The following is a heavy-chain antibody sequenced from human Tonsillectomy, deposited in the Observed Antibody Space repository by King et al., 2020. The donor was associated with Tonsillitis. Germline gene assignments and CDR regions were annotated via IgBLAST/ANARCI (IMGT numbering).Heavy chain of an antibody. CDR3: ARSYYSKDAFDI. Sequence: VQLVESGGGLVQPGGSLRLSCAASGFTFSSYWMHWVRQAPGKGLVWVSRINSDGSSTSYADSVKGRFTISRANAKNTLYLQMNSLRAEDTAVYYCARSYYSKDAFDIWGQGTMVTVSS. CDR1: GFTFSSYW. J-gene: IGHJ3*02. CDR2: INSDGSST. V-gene: IGHV3-74*01. D-gene: IGHD4-11*01.